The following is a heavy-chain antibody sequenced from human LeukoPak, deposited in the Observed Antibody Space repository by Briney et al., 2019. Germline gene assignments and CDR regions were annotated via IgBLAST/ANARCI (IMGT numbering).Heavy chain of an antibody. J-gene: IGHJ4*02. Sequence: PGGSLRLSCAASGFTFSSYWMSWVRQAPGKGLEWVANTKQDGSEKYYVDSVKGRFTISRDNAKNSLYLQMNSLRAEDTAVYYCARDGLGGIAVAGICDYWGQGTLVTVSS. CDR3: ARDGLGGIAVAGICDY. V-gene: IGHV3-7*01. CDR2: TKQDGSEK. CDR1: GFTFSSYW. D-gene: IGHD6-19*01.